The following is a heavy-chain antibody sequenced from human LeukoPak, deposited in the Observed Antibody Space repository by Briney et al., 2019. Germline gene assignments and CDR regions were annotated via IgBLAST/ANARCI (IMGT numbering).Heavy chain of an antibody. V-gene: IGHV3-49*03. CDR3: TRDLGYCSGGSCYVYFFDF. Sequence: PGRSLRLSCTASGFTFGDYAMSWFRQAPGKGLEWVGFIRSKAYGGTTEYAASVKGRFTISRDDSKSIAYLQMNSLKTEDTAVYYCTRDLGYCSGGSCYVYFFDFWGPGILVTVSS. CDR1: GFTFGDYA. J-gene: IGHJ4*02. D-gene: IGHD2-15*01. CDR2: IRSKAYGGTT.